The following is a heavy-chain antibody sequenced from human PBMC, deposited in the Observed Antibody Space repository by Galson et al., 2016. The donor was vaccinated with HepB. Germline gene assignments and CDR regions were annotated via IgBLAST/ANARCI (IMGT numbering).Heavy chain of an antibody. J-gene: IGHJ4*02. D-gene: IGHD5-18*01. CDR3: ASTAGIQLTSFHY. Sequence: SGGYYWNWIRQNPGKGLEWIGYIYYRGSTYHNPSLKSRVTISVDTSKNQFSLKVSSVTAADTAVYYCASTAGIQLTSFHYWGQGTLVTVSS. CDR1: SGGYY. CDR2: IYYRGST. V-gene: IGHV4-31*02.